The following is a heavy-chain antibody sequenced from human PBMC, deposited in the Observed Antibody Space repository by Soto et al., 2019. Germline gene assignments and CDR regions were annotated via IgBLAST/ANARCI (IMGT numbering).Heavy chain of an antibody. Sequence: PTQTLPLTCTFSGFSLSTSGVGLGWIRQPPGKALEWLALIYWNDDKRYSPSLKSRLTITQDTSKNQVVLTMTNMDPVDTATYYCAHTRLLWFEDPPFVHWCQGALVTVSS. CDR1: GFSLSTSGVG. CDR3: AHTRLLWFEDPPFVH. D-gene: IGHD3-10*01. V-gene: IGHV2-5*01. J-gene: IGHJ5*02. CDR2: IYWNDDK.